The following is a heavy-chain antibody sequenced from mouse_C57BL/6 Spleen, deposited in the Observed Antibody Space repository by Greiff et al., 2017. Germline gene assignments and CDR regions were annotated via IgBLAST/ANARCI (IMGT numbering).Heavy chain of an antibody. CDR1: GYTFTSYW. CDR3: ARRVYDYDGYYFDY. D-gene: IGHD2-4*01. Sequence: QVQLQQPGAELVKPGASVKLSCKASGYTFTSYWMHWVKQRPGQGLEWIGMIHPNSGSTNYNEKFKSKATLTVDKSSSTAYMQLISLTSEDSAVYYCARRVYDYDGYYFDYWGQGTTLTVSS. V-gene: IGHV1-64*01. CDR2: IHPNSGST. J-gene: IGHJ2*01.